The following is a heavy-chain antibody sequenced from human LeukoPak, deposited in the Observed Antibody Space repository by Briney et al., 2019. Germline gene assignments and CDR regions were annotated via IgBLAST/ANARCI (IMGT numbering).Heavy chain of an antibody. D-gene: IGHD2-15*01. V-gene: IGHV3-48*03. CDR3: ARDRGCSGSSCYTWFDP. CDR2: ISSSGNTI. CDR1: GFTFSSYE. Sequence: GGSLRLSCAASGFTFSSYEMNWVRQAPGKGLEWVSYISSSGNTIYYADSVKGRFTTSRDNAKNSLYLQMNSLRAEDTAAYYCARDRGCSGSSCYTWFDPWGQGTLVTVSS. J-gene: IGHJ5*02.